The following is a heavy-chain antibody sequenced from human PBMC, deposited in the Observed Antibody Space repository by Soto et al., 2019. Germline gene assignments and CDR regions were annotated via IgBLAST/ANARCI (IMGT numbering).Heavy chain of an antibody. CDR1: GFTFSSYS. V-gene: IGHV3-21*01. D-gene: IGHD6-19*01. CDR3: ARREVAVAGHDY. Sequence: SLRLSCAASGFTFSSYSMNWVRQAPGKGLEWVSSISSSSSYIYYADSVKGRFTISRDNAKNSLYLQMNSLRAEDTAVYYCARREVAVAGHDYWGQGTLVTVSS. CDR2: ISSSSSYI. J-gene: IGHJ4*02.